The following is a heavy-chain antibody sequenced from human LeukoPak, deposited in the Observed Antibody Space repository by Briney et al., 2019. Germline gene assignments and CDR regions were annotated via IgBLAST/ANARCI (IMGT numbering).Heavy chain of an antibody. V-gene: IGHV1-18*01. J-gene: IGHJ4*02. D-gene: IGHD2-2*01. CDR2: ISAYNGNT. CDR1: GYTFTSYD. Sequence: ASVKVSCKASGYTFTSYDINWVRQAPGQGLEWMGWISAYNGNTNYAQKLQGRVTMTTDTSTSTAYMELRSLRSDDTAVYYCARDQFVVVPAALNYWGQGTLVTVSS. CDR3: ARDQFVVVPAALNY.